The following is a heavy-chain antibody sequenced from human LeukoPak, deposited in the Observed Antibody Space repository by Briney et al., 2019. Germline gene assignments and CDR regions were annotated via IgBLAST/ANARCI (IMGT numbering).Heavy chain of an antibody. CDR3: ARAPYSGSYSRYYYYGMDV. D-gene: IGHD1-26*01. CDR2: IYYSGST. Sequence: SETLSLTCTVSGGSISSYYWSWIRQPPGKGLERIGYIYYSGSTNYNPSLKSRVTISVDTSKNQFSLKLSSVTAADTAVYYCARAPYSGSYSRYYYYGMDVWGQGTTVTVSS. V-gene: IGHV4-59*01. CDR1: GGSISSYY. J-gene: IGHJ6*02.